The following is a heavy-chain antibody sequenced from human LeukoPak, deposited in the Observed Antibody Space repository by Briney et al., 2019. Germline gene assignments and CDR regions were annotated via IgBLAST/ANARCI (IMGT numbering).Heavy chain of an antibody. CDR3: ASSITYGGFDI. CDR2: THSDGSST. V-gene: IGHV3-74*01. J-gene: IGHJ3*02. D-gene: IGHD4-23*01. Sequence: GGSLRLSCAASGFTFSTYNMNWVRQAPGKGLVWVSRTHSDGSSTNYADSVKGRFTISRDNAKNTLYLQMNSLRAEDTAVYYCASSITYGGFDIWGQGTMVTVSS. CDR1: GFTFSTYN.